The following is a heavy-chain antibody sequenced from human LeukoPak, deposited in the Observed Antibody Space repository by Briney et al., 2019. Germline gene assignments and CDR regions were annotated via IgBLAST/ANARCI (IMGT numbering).Heavy chain of an antibody. CDR3: ARRSVRYSSSWYQFDY. D-gene: IGHD6-13*01. CDR1: GGSFSGYY. Sequence: PSETLSLTCAVYGGSFSGYYWSWIRQPPGKGLEWIGEINHSGSTNYNPSLKSRVTISVDTSKNQFSLKLSSVTAADTAVYYCARRSVRYSSSWYQFDYWGQGTLVTVSS. J-gene: IGHJ4*02. CDR2: INHSGST. V-gene: IGHV4-34*01.